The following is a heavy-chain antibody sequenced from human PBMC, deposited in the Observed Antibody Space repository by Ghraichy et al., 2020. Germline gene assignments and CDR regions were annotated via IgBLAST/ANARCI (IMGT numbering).Heavy chain of an antibody. CDR2: INPSGGST. V-gene: IGHV1-46*03. CDR3: AGVVVTAIRGGGYFQH. D-gene: IGHD2-21*02. J-gene: IGHJ1*01. Sequence: ASVKVSCKASGYTFTSYYMHWVRQAPGQGLEWMGIINPSGGSTSYAQKFQGRVTMTRDTSTSTVYMELSSLRSEDTAVYYCAGVVVTAIRGGGYFQHWGQGTLVTVSS. CDR1: GYTFTSYY.